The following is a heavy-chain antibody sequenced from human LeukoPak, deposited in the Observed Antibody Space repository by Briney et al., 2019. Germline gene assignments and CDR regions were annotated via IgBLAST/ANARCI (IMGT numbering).Heavy chain of an antibody. CDR1: GGSFSGYY. CDR3: ARSKDGSGFAAY. J-gene: IGHJ4*02. Sequence: SETLSLTCAVYGGSFSGYYWTWIRQPPGKGLEWIGEINHSGNTNYNPSLKSRVAISVDTSKNQFPLKLSSVIAADTAMYYRARSKDGSGFAAYWGQGTQVTVSS. V-gene: IGHV4-34*01. D-gene: IGHD3-22*01. CDR2: INHSGNT.